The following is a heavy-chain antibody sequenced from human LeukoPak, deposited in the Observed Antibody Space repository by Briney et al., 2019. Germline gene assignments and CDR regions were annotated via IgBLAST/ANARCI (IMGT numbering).Heavy chain of an antibody. J-gene: IGHJ4*02. CDR2: IKQDGSEK. CDR1: GFTFTSYW. Sequence: GGSLRLSCAASGFTFTSYWMSWVRQAPGKGLEWVANIKQDGSEKYYVDSVKGRFTISRDNAKNSLYLQMNSLRAEDTAVYYCARDRYYGSGSWDYWGQGSLVTVSS. V-gene: IGHV3-7*01. CDR3: ARDRYYGSGSWDY. D-gene: IGHD3-10*01.